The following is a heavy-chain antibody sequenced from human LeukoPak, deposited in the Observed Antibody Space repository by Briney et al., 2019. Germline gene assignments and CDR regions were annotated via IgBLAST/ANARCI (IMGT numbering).Heavy chain of an antibody. CDR1: GGSISSGDYY. CDR3: ARDPLVVVAATRYYYYGMDV. J-gene: IGHJ6*04. D-gene: IGHD2-15*01. V-gene: IGHV4-30-4*01. CDR2: ICYSGST. Sequence: PSETLSLTCTVSGGSISSGDYYWSWIRQPPGKGLEWIGYICYSGSTYYNPSLKSRVTISVDTSKNQFSLKLSSVTAADTAVYYCARDPLVVVAATRYYYYGMDVWGKGTTATVSS.